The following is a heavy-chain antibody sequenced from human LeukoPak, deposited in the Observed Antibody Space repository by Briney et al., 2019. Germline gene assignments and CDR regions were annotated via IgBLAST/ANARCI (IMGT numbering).Heavy chain of an antibody. CDR3: ARVRRYYDSSGYSDY. J-gene: IGHJ4*02. Sequence: PGGSLRLSCAASGFTVSSNYMSWVRQAPGKGLEWVSVIYSGGSTYYADSVKGRFTISRDNSKNTLYLQMNSLRAEDTAVYYCARVRRYYDSSGYSDYWGQGTLVTVSS. D-gene: IGHD3-22*01. CDR1: GFTVSSNY. CDR2: IYSGGST. V-gene: IGHV3-53*05.